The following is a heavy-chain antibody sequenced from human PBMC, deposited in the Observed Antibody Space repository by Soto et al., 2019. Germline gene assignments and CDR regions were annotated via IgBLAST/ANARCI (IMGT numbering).Heavy chain of an antibody. Sequence: QVQLVESGGGVVQPGRSLRLSCAASGFTFSSYAMHWVRQAPGKGLEWVAVISYDGSNKYYADSVKGRFTISRDNSKNXLXLXXNSLRAEDTAVYYCARERQPRIAAAGIRGTDAFDIWGQGTMVTVSS. CDR2: ISYDGSNK. CDR1: GFTFSSYA. CDR3: ARERQPRIAAAGIRGTDAFDI. D-gene: IGHD6-13*01. V-gene: IGHV3-30-3*01. J-gene: IGHJ3*02.